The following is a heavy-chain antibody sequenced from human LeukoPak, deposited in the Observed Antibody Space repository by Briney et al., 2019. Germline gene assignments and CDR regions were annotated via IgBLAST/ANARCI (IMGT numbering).Heavy chain of an antibody. J-gene: IGHJ4*02. D-gene: IGHD3-10*01. CDR3: ARDVWFGELFYFDY. Sequence: ASVKVSCKASGYTFTSYGISWVRQAPGQGLEWMGWINTNTGNPTYAQGFTGRFVFSLDTSVSTAYLQISSLKAEDTAVYYCARDVWFGELFYFDYWGQGTLVTVSS. CDR1: GYTFTSYG. V-gene: IGHV7-4-1*02. CDR2: INTNTGNP.